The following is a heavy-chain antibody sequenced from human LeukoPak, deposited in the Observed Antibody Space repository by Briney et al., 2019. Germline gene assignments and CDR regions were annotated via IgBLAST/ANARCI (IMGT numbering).Heavy chain of an antibody. CDR3: AKDTTPPKAGFDP. J-gene: IGHJ5*02. V-gene: IGHV3-30*02. CDR1: GLTFSSYG. Sequence: GGSLRLSCAASGLTFSSYGMHRVRQAPGKGLEGVAFTRYDGSNKYYADSVKGRFTISRENSKNTLYLQMNSLRAEDTAVYYCAKDTTPPKAGFDPWGQGTLVTVSS. CDR2: TRYDGSNK. D-gene: IGHD1-14*01.